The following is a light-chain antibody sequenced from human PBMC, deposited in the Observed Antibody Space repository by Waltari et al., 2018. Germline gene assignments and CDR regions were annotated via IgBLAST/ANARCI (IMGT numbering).Light chain of an antibody. V-gene: IGLV2-14*03. CDR3: SSYTISSTLNWV. J-gene: IGLJ3*02. Sequence: QSALTQPASVSGSPGQSITISCTGTSSDVGGFNFVSWYQQHPGKAPKLMIYDVSKRPSGVLNRFSGSESGNTASLTISGLQAEDEADYYCSSYTISSTLNWVFGGGTKLTVL. CDR2: DVS. CDR1: SSDVGGFNF.